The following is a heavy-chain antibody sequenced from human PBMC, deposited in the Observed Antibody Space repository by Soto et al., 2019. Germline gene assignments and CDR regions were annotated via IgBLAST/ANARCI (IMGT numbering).Heavy chain of an antibody. V-gene: IGHV3-21*01. CDR2: ISSSSSYI. J-gene: IGHJ6*03. Sequence: GGSLRLSCAASGFTFSSYSMNWVRQAPGKGLEWVSSISSSSSYIYYADSVKGRFTISRDNAKNSLYLQMNSLRAEDTAVYYCARDFFFSYYGSGSHYYMDVWGKGTTVTVSS. CDR1: GFTFSSYS. D-gene: IGHD3-10*01. CDR3: ARDFFFSYYGSGSHYYMDV.